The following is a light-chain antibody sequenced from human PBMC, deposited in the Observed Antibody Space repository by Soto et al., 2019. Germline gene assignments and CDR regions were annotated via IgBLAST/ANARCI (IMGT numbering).Light chain of an antibody. CDR2: DAS. CDR3: QQSYSSLYT. Sequence: DIQMTQSPSTLSASVGDRLTITCRASQSISSWLAWYQQKPGKAPKLLIFDASSLESGVPSRFSGSGSGTDFTLTISSLLPEDFGTYFCQQSYSSLYTFGQGTKLEIK. J-gene: IGKJ2*01. V-gene: IGKV1-5*01. CDR1: QSISSW.